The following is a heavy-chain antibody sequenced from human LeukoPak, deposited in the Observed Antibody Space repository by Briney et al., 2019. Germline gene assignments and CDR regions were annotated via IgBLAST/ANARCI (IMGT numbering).Heavy chain of an antibody. CDR2: ISGDGGST. V-gene: IGHV3-43*02. J-gene: IGHJ4*02. CDR3: ATNDYGDYGFLGY. Sequence: GGSLRLSCAASGFTFDDYAMHWVRQAPGKGLEWVSLISGDGGSTYYADSVKGRFTISRDNSKNSLYLQMNSLRTEDTALYYCATNDYGDYGFLGYWGQGTLVTVSS. CDR1: GFTFDDYA. D-gene: IGHD4-17*01.